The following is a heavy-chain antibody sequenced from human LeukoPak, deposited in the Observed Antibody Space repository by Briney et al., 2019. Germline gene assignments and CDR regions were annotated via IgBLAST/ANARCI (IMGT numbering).Heavy chain of an antibody. J-gene: IGHJ4*02. CDR3: ARGSFYYDFWSGYTSSWYFDY. D-gene: IGHD3-3*01. Sequence: SETLSLTCSVSGDSISSGYHYWSWIRQPPGKGLEWLGYIYHNGIGYYSPPLKSRVTMSVDTSKNQFSLRLSPVTAADTAVYYCARGSFYYDFWSGYTSSWYFDYWGQGTLVTVSS. CDR2: IYHNGIG. CDR1: GDSISSGYHY. V-gene: IGHV4-30-4*08.